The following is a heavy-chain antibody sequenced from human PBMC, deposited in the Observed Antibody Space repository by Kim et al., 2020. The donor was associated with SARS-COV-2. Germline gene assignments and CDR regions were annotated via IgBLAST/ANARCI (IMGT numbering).Heavy chain of an antibody. Sequence: GGSLRLSCTASGFTFGDYAMSWVRQAPGKGLEWVGFISSKAHGGTTEYAASVKGRFTISRDDSKSIAYLQMNSLKTEDTAVYYCTGVDIVVVVAATHSYGLDFWGQGTTVTVSS. V-gene: IGHV3-49*04. D-gene: IGHD2-15*01. CDR3: TGVDIVVVVAATHSYGLDF. J-gene: IGHJ6*02. CDR2: ISSKAHGGTT. CDR1: GFTFGDYA.